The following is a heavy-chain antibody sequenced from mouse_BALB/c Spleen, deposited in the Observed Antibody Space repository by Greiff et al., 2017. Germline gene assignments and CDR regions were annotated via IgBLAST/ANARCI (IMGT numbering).Heavy chain of an antibody. V-gene: IGHV1S56*01. D-gene: IGHD1-1*01. CDR3: ARGGSSSWFAY. Sequence: QVQLQQSGPELVKPGASVRISCKASGYTFTSYYIHWVKQRPGQGLEWIGWIYPGNVNTKYNEKFKGKATLTADKSSSTAYMQLSSLTSEDSAVYFCARGGSSSWFAYWGQGTLVTVSA. J-gene: IGHJ3*01. CDR2: IYPGNVNT. CDR1: GYTFTSYY.